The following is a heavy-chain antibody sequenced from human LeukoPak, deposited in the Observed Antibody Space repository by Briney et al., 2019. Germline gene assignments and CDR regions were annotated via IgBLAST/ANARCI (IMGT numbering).Heavy chain of an antibody. CDR1: GFTFGKYW. V-gene: IGHV3-7*01. J-gene: IGHJ5*02. D-gene: IGHD4-23*01. CDR3: AARYYGGST. CDR2: IKLDGSEK. Sequence: GGSLRLSCVASGFTFGKYWMSWVRQAPGKGLEWVANIKLDGSEKNYVDSVKGRFTISRDNTKNSLYLQMNSLRDEDAAVYYCAARYYGGSTWGQGTLVTVSS.